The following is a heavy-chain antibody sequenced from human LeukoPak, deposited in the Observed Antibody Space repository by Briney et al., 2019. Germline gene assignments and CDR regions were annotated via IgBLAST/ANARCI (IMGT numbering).Heavy chain of an antibody. CDR1: GFTFSSYA. Sequence: SGSLRLSCAASGFTFSSYAMTWVRHSSGKGLDWVSAISAGGGNTYYADSVKGRFTISRDNSRNTLYLHINSLRAEDTALYYCAKIDRGQVAGHVDFWGQGTLVSVSS. CDR2: ISAGGGNT. CDR3: AKIDRGQVAGHVDF. D-gene: IGHD6-19*01. J-gene: IGHJ4*02. V-gene: IGHV3-23*01.